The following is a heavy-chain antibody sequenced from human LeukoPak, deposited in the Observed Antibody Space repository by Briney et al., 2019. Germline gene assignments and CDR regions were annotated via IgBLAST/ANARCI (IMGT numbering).Heavy chain of an antibody. D-gene: IGHD2/OR15-2a*01. J-gene: IGHJ5*02. CDR2: ISSNGHT. CDR1: GFTFRKYS. V-gene: IGHV3-64D*09. CDR3: VKDNREEDWFDP. Sequence: GGSLRLSCSASGFTFRKYSMHWVRQGPGKGLEYVSAISSNGHTYYADSVKGRFTISGDNSKSTLYLQMSSLRPEDTAVYYCVKDNREEDWFDPWGQGTLVTVSS.